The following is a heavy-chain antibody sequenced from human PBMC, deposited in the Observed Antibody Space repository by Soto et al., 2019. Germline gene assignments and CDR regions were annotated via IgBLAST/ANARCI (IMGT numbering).Heavy chain of an antibody. D-gene: IGHD2-8*01. V-gene: IGHV3-48*01. CDR2: ISSSSSTI. J-gene: IGHJ6*03. Sequence: EVQLVESGGGLVQPGGSLRLSCAASGFTFSSYSMNWVRQAPGKGLEWVSYISSSSSTIYYADSVKGRFTISRDNAKNSLYLQMNSLRAEDTAVYYCAIMESPRDYYYYYYMDVWGKGTTVTVSS. CDR3: AIMESPRDYYYYYYMDV. CDR1: GFTFSSYS.